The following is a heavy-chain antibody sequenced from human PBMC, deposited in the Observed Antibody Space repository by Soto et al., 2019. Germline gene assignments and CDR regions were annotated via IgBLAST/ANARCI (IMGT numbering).Heavy chain of an antibody. J-gene: IGHJ6*02. Sequence: LSLTCAVSGASIISGGYSWSWIRQPPGKGLEWIGYIYHTGSTHYNPSLKSRVTLSVDRSKNHLFLKLSSVTAADTAVYYCARVTTVTTDGMDVWGQGTTVTVSS. CDR2: IYHTGST. V-gene: IGHV4-30-2*01. CDR3: ARVTTVTTDGMDV. CDR1: GASIISGGYS. D-gene: IGHD4-17*01.